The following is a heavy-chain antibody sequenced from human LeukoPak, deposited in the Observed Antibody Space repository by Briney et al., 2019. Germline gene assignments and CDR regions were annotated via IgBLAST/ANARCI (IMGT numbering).Heavy chain of an antibody. CDR1: GFTFSSYI. J-gene: IGHJ4*02. V-gene: IGHV3-21*01. CDR2: ISSSSAYI. D-gene: IGHD6-19*01. Sequence: PGGSLRLSCAASGFTFSSYIMNWVRQAPGKGPEWVSSISSSSAYIYYADSVKGRFTIPRDNAKSSLFLQMNSLRDEDTAVYYCATSSIALAGTVDYWGQGTLVTVSS. CDR3: ATSSIALAGTVDY.